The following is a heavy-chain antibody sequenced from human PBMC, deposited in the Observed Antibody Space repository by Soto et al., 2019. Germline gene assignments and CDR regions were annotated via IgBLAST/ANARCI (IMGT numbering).Heavy chain of an antibody. J-gene: IGHJ4*02. CDR1: TDYSSFTNSY. D-gene: IGHD3-10*01. CDR3: ARHRIEVVWRGFDF. V-gene: IGHV4-39*01. CDR2: SSYNGGT. Sequence: SETLSLTCTVSTDYSSFTNSYWGWIRQPPGKGLQWIGSSSYNGGTFYNPSLKGRVVISFDTSKKQSSLQVTSVTAADTAVYFCARHRIEVVWRGFDFWGQGSPVTVSS.